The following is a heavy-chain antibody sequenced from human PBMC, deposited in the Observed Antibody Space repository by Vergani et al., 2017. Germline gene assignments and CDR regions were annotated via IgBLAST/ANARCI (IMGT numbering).Heavy chain of an antibody. Sequence: QVQLVQSGAEVKKPGSSVKVSCKASGGTFSSYAISWVRQAPGQGLEWMGRIIPIFGTANYAQKFQGRVTITEDESTSTAYMELSSLRSEDTAVYYCARAHDYVWGSYRYSLGFYFDYWGQGTLVTVSS. D-gene: IGHD3-16*02. CDR1: GGTFSSYA. V-gene: IGHV1-69*13. J-gene: IGHJ4*02. CDR3: ARAHDYVWGSYRYSLGFYFDY. CDR2: IIPIFGTA.